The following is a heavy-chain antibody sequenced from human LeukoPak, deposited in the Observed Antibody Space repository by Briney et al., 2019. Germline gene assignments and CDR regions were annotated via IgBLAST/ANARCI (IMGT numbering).Heavy chain of an antibody. CDR3: AREPTGDRGGFYDH. D-gene: IGHD2/OR15-2a*01. Sequence: GGSLRLSCAASGFTFSSYAMSWVRQAPGKGLEWVSAISGSGGSTYYADSVKGRFTISRDNSKNTLYLQMNSLRVEDTAMYYCAREPTGDRGGFYDHWGQGILVTVSS. J-gene: IGHJ4*02. CDR2: ISGSGGST. V-gene: IGHV3-23*01. CDR1: GFTFSSYA.